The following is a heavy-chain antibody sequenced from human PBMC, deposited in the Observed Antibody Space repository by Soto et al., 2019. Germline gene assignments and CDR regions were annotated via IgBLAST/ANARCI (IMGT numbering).Heavy chain of an antibody. J-gene: IGHJ4*02. V-gene: IGHV3-33*01. Sequence: GGSLRLSWAASGFTFSSYGMHWVRQAPGKGLEWVAVIWYDGSNKYYADSVKGRFTISRDNSKNTLYLQMNSLRAEDTAVYYCARAPITGKLDYWGQGTLVTVSS. CDR2: IWYDGSNK. CDR3: ARAPITGKLDY. CDR1: GFTFSSYG. D-gene: IGHD1-20*01.